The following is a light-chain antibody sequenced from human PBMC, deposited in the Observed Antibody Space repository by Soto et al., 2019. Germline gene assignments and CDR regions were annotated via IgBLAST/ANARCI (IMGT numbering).Light chain of an antibody. Sequence: EIVLTQSPGILSLSPGERATLACRARQSVSSGYLAWYQQEPGPAPRLLIYGASNRATGIPDRFSGSGSGTDFTLTISRLEPEDFAVYYCQQYGSSPRTFGLGTKVDIK. CDR1: QSVSSGY. CDR3: QQYGSSPRT. V-gene: IGKV3-20*01. CDR2: GAS. J-gene: IGKJ1*01.